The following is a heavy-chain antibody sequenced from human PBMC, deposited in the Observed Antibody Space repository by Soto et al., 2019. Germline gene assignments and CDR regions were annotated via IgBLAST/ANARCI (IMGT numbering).Heavy chain of an antibody. D-gene: IGHD2-15*01. J-gene: IGHJ6*02. CDR2: ISYDGSNK. Sequence: QVQLVESGGGVVQPGRSLRLSCAASGFTFSSYAMHWVRQAPGKGLEWVAVISYDGSNKYYADSVKGRFTISRDNSKNTLYLQMNSLGAEDTAVYYCARSGYCSGGSCYSELYYYYYGMDVWGQGTTVTVSS. V-gene: IGHV3-30-3*01. CDR3: ARSGYCSGGSCYSELYYYYYGMDV. CDR1: GFTFSSYA.